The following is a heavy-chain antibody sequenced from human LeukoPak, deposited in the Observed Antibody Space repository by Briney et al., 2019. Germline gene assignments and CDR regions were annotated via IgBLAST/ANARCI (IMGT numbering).Heavy chain of an antibody. CDR3: ARDLGEYGDYDLVDH. D-gene: IGHD4-17*01. V-gene: IGHV3-30*09. Sequence: SYNGLEKYYAVAVKGRFAISRDNSKNTLFLQLNRPRLEDTAVYYCARDLGEYGDYDLVDHWGQGTLVTVSS. CDR2: SYNGLEK. J-gene: IGHJ4*02.